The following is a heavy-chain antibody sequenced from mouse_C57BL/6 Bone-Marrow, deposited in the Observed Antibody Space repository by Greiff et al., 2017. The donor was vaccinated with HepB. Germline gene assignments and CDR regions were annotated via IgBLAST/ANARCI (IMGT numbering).Heavy chain of an antibody. CDR1: GYAFSSYW. J-gene: IGHJ3*01. CDR2: IYPGDG. V-gene: IGHV1-80*01. CDR3: ARGAY. Sequence: VQLQQSGAELVKPGASVKISCKASGYAFSSYWMNWVKQRPGKGLEWIGQIYPGDGDYNGKFKGKATLTADKSSSTTYMQLSSLTSEDSAVYFCARGAYWGQGTLVTVSA.